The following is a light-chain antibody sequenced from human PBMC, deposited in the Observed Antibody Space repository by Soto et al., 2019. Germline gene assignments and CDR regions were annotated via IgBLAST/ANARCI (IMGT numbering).Light chain of an antibody. V-gene: IGLV3-25*03. CDR1: ALPKQY. CDR2: KDR. Sequence: SSELTQPPSVSVSPGQTARITCSGDALPKQYAYWYQQKPGQAPVLVIYKDRERPSGIPERFSGSSSGTTVTLTISGVQAEDEAEYHCQSADSSGSYVLFGGGTKLTVL. J-gene: IGLJ2*01. CDR3: QSADSSGSYVL.